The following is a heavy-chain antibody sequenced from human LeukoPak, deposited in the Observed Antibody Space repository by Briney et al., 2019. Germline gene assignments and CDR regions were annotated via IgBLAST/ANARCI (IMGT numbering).Heavy chain of an antibody. CDR2: IYPGDSDT. V-gene: IGHV5-51*01. J-gene: IGHJ4*02. Sequence: HGESLQISCKGSGYSFTSYWIGWVRQMPGKGLEWMGIIYPGDSDTRYSPSFQGQVTISADKSISTAYLQWSSLKASDTAMYYCARGHYYDSSGYPFGYFDYWGQGTLVTVSS. CDR1: GYSFTSYW. CDR3: ARGHYYDSSGYPFGYFDY. D-gene: IGHD3-22*01.